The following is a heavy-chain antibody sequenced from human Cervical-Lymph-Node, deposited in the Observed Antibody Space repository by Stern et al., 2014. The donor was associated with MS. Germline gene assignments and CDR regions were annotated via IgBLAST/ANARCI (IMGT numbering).Heavy chain of an antibody. Sequence: QVQLQESGPGLVKPSQTLSLTCTVPGASISSGAYYWSWIRQHPGKGLEWIGYIYYRGSTYYNPSLKSRVAISVDTSKSQFSLKLSSVTAADTAVYYCAREVVGQYFDYWGQGSLVTVSS. CDR2: IYYRGST. D-gene: IGHD2-15*01. V-gene: IGHV4-31*03. CDR1: GASISSGAYY. CDR3: AREVVGQYFDY. J-gene: IGHJ4*02.